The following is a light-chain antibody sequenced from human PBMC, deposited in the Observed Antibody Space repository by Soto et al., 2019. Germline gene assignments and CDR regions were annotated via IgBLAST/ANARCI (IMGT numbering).Light chain of an antibody. V-gene: IGKV1-5*01. CDR1: QSISNW. J-gene: IGKJ1*01. CDR3: QQYSYYST. CDR2: DAS. Sequence: DIQMTQSPSTLSASVGDRVTITCRASQSISNWLAWYQQKPGKAPNLLIYDASNLESGVPSRFSGSGSGTEFALTISSLQPEDFATYYCQQYSYYSTFGQGTKVDIK.